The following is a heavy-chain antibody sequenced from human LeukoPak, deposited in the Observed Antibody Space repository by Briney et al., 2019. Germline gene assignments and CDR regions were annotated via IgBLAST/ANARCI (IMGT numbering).Heavy chain of an antibody. D-gene: IGHD3-3*01. CDR2: IYYSGST. CDR1: GGSISSGGYS. V-gene: IGHV4-30-2*03. CDR3: ARHVKDFWNYYLSNFDY. Sequence: SETLSLTCAVSGGSISSGGYSWSWIRQPPGKGLEWIGTIYYSGSTYYNPSLKSRVTISVDTSKNQFSLRLTSVTAADTAVYYCARHVKDFWNYYLSNFDYWGQGTLVTVSS. J-gene: IGHJ4*02.